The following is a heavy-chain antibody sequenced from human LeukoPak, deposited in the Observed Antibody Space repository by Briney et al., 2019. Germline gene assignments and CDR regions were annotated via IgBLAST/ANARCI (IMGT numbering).Heavy chain of an antibody. CDR3: ARGGGYSGYEAPSYFDY. D-gene: IGHD5-12*01. CDR2: ISYDGSNK. V-gene: IGHV3-30-3*01. CDR1: GFTFSSYA. Sequence: GGSLRLSCAASGFTFSSYAMHWVRQAPGKGLEWVAVISYDGSNKYYADSVKGRFTISRDNSKNTLYLQMNSLRAEDTAVYYCARGGGYSGYEAPSYFDYWGQGTLVTVSS. J-gene: IGHJ4*02.